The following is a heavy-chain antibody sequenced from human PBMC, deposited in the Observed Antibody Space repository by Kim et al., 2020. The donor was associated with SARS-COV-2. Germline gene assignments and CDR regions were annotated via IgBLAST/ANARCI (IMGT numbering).Heavy chain of an antibody. D-gene: IGHD2-21*02. Sequence: PSFQGHVTISADKSISTAYLQWSSLKASDTAMYYCARQENIVVVTAIDYWGQGTLVTVSS. V-gene: IGHV5-10-1*01. CDR3: ARQENIVVVTAIDY. J-gene: IGHJ4*02.